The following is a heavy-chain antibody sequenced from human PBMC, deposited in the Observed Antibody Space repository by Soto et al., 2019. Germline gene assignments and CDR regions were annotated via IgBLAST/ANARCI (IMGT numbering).Heavy chain of an antibody. CDR3: ARGITIFGVVKKYYFDY. J-gene: IGHJ4*02. D-gene: IGHD3-3*01. V-gene: IGHV4-34*01. Sequence: PSETLSLTCAVSGYSISSGYYWSWIRQPPGKGLGWIGEINHSGSTNYNPSLKSRVTISVDTSKNQFSLKLSSVTAADTAVYYCARGITIFGVVKKYYFDYWGQGTLVTVSS. CDR1: GYSISSGYY. CDR2: INHSGST.